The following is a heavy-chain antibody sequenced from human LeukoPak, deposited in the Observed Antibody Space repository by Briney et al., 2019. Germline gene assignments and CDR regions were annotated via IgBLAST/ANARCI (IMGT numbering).Heavy chain of an antibody. V-gene: IGHV3-53*05. Sequence: GGSLRLSCAASGFTVSSNYMGWVRQAPGKGLEWVSVIYSGGSTYYADSVKGRFTISRDNSKNTLYLQMNSLRAEDTAVYYCARDRTVEWLLGGGYFDYWGQGTLVTVSS. D-gene: IGHD3-3*01. CDR1: GFTVSSNY. J-gene: IGHJ4*02. CDR2: IYSGGST. CDR3: ARDRTVEWLLGGGYFDY.